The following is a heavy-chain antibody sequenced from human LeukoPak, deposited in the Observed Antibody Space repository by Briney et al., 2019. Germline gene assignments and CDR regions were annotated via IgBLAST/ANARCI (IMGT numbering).Heavy chain of an antibody. D-gene: IGHD6-19*01. CDR2: INPNNGGT. Sequence: ASVKVSCKASGYTFTGYYMHWVRQAPGQGLEWMGWINPNNGGTNYAQKFQGGVTMTRDTSISTAYMELSSLRSEDTAVYYCARGSGWYYFDYWGQGTLVTVSS. V-gene: IGHV1-2*02. CDR1: GYTFTGYY. CDR3: ARGSGWYYFDY. J-gene: IGHJ4*02.